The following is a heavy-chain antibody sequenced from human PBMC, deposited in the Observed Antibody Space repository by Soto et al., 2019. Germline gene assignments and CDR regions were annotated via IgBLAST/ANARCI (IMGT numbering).Heavy chain of an antibody. Sequence: QVQLQESGPGLVKPSQTLSLTCTVSGGSISSGGYYWSWIRQHPGKGLEWIGYIYYSGSTYYNPSLKSRVTISVDTSKNQFSLKLSSVTAADTAVYYCARDAQGVSAGQHQHDGMDVWGQGTTVTVSS. J-gene: IGHJ6*02. D-gene: IGHD2-2*01. CDR1: GGSISSGGYY. V-gene: IGHV4-31*03. CDR2: IYYSGST. CDR3: ARDAQGVSAGQHQHDGMDV.